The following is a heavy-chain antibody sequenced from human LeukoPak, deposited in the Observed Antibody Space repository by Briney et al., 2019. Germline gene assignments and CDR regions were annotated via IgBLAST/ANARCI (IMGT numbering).Heavy chain of an antibody. V-gene: IGHV1-46*01. Sequence: GASVTVSCKASGYTFTYYYLHWVRQAPGQGLEWMGTINPSGGSTTYAQNFQGRITVTRDTSTRTVHMELSSLRSEDTAMYYCARGGYFYSAPPYYWGQGTLVTVSS. D-gene: IGHD3-9*01. CDR3: ARGGYFYSAPPYY. CDR1: GYTFTYYY. J-gene: IGHJ4*02. CDR2: INPSGGST.